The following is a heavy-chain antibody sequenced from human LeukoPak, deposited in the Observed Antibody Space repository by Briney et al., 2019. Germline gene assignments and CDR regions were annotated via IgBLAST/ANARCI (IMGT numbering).Heavy chain of an antibody. CDR1: GFTVSSNY. CDR2: IYSGGST. Sequence: GGSLRLSCAASGFTVSSNYMSWVRQAPGKGLEWVSVIYSGGSTYYADSVKGRFTISRDNSKNTLYLQMNSLRAEDTAVYYCARDDTVTMRVGFIDWGQGTLVTVSS. J-gene: IGHJ4*02. D-gene: IGHD4-17*01. CDR3: ARDDTVTMRVGFID. V-gene: IGHV3-53*01.